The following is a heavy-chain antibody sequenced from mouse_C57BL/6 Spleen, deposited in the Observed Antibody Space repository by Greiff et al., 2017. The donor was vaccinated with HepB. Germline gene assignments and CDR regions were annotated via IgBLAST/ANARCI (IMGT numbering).Heavy chain of an antibody. V-gene: IGHV1-61*01. CDR2: IYPSDSET. D-gene: IGHD1-1*01. CDR1: GYTFTSYW. J-gene: IGHJ2*01. CDR3: ARDYYGRGFDY. Sequence: QVQLQQSGAELVRPGSSVKLSCKASGYTFTSYWMDWVKQRPGQGLEWIGNIYPSDSETHYNQKFKDKATLTVDKSSSTAYMQLSSLTSEDSAVYYCARDYYGRGFDYWGQGTTLTVSS.